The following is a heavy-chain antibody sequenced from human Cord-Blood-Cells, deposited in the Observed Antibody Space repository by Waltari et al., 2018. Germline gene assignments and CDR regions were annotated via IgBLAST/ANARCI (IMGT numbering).Heavy chain of an antibody. V-gene: IGHV3-53*01. Sequence: EVQLVESGGGLIQPGGSLRLSCAASGFTVSSNYMSWVRQAPGKGLEWVSVIDSAGSTYYADSVKGRFTISRDNSKNTLYLQMNSLRAEDTAVYYCARWFASDLHFDYWGQGTLVTVSS. CDR1: GFTVSSNY. CDR3: ARWFASDLHFDY. CDR2: IDSAGST. D-gene: IGHD2-21*01. J-gene: IGHJ4*02.